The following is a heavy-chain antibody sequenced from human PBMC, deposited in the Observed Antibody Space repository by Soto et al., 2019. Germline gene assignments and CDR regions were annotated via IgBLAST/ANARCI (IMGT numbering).Heavy chain of an antibody. D-gene: IGHD6-13*01. V-gene: IGHV3-48*03. CDR1: GFTFSSYE. Sequence: QPGGSLRLSCAASGFTFSSYEMNWVRQAPGKGLEWVSYISSSGSTIYYADSVKGRFTISRDNAKNSLYLQMNSLRAEDTAVYYCARQYSSSLGYWGQGTLVTVSS. CDR2: ISSSGSTI. J-gene: IGHJ4*02. CDR3: ARQYSSSLGY.